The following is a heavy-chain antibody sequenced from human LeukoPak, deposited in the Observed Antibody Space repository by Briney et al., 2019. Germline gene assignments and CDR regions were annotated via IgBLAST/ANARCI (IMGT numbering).Heavy chain of an antibody. D-gene: IGHD5-18*01. CDR1: GGSISSSSYY. CDR3: ARVGYSYGLPFDY. V-gene: IGHV4-61*05. CDR2: IYHTGST. Sequence: SETLSLTCTVSGGSISSSSYYWGWIRQPPGKGLEWIGYIYHTGSTNYNPSLKSRVTISVNTSKNQFSLKLSSVTAADTALYFCARVGYSYGLPFDYWGQGTLVTVSS. J-gene: IGHJ4*02.